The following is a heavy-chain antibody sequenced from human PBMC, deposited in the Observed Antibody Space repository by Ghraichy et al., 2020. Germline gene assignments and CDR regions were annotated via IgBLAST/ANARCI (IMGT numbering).Heavy chain of an antibody. V-gene: IGHV4-59*08. D-gene: IGHD6-13*01. CDR3: ARHSGYSSSSTGAYYFDY. Sequence: SQTLSLTCTVSGGSMNSYYWSWIRQPPGKGLEWIGSLYYTGRTNYNPSLKSRLTISVHTSQNQFSLRLSSVTAADTAVYYCARHSGYSSSSTGAYYFDYWGQGTLVTVSS. CDR2: LYYTGRT. J-gene: IGHJ4*02. CDR1: GGSMNSYY.